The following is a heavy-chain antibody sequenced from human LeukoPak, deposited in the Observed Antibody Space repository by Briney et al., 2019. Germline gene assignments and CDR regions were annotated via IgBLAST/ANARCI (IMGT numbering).Heavy chain of an antibody. D-gene: IGHD5-12*01. CDR2: IYSASST. J-gene: IGHJ4*02. V-gene: IGHV3-53*05. Sequence: GGSLRLSCAASGFTVSGNYMSWVRQAPGKGLEWVSVIYSASSTYYADSVKGRFTVSRDNSKNTLFLQMSSLRTEDTAVYYCASPYSGYDYNFDHWGQGTLVTVSS. CDR3: ASPYSGYDYNFDH. CDR1: GFTVSGNY.